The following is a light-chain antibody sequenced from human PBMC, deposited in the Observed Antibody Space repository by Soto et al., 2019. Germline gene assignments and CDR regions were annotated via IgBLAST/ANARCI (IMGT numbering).Light chain of an antibody. CDR3: QQYNNWPPT. Sequence: EIVMTQSPATLSVSPGERATLSCRASQSVSSNLAWYQQKPGQAPRLLIYGASTRATGIPARFSGSGSGTEFTLTISSLQSDEFAVYYCQQYNNWPPTFGQGTKLEI. J-gene: IGKJ2*01. CDR2: GAS. CDR1: QSVSSN. V-gene: IGKV3-15*01.